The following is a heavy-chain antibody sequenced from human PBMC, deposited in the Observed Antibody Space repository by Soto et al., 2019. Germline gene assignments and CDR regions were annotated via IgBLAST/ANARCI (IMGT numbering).Heavy chain of an antibody. Sequence: PRASVKVSCKASGGTFSSYAISWVRQAPGQGLEWMGGIIPIFGTANYAQKFQGRVTITADESTSTAYMELSSLRSEDTAVYYCASGTSGSYYSIDYWGQGTLVTVSS. CDR2: IIPIFGTA. J-gene: IGHJ4*02. CDR3: ASGTSGSYYSIDY. V-gene: IGHV1-69*13. CDR1: GGTFSSYA. D-gene: IGHD1-26*01.